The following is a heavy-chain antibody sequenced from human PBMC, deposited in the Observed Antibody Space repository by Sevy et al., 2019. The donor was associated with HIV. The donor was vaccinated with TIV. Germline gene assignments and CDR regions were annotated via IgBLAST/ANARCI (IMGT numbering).Heavy chain of an antibody. D-gene: IGHD2-21*02. CDR2: IYWNDDK. CDR3: AHITPYCGGDCPDY. Sequence: SGPTLVKPTQTLTLTCTFSGFSLSTSGVGVGWIRQPPGKALEWLALIYWNDDKRYSPSLKSRLTITKDTSKNQVVLTMTNMDPVDTATYYCAHITPYCGGDCPDYWGQGTLVTVSS. V-gene: IGHV2-5*01. CDR1: GFSLSTSGVG. J-gene: IGHJ4*02.